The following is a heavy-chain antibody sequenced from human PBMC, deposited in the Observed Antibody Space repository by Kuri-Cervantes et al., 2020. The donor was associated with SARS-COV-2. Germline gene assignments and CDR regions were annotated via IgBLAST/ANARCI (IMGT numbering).Heavy chain of an antibody. D-gene: IGHD1-26*01. J-gene: IGHJ4*02. V-gene: IGHV3-53*01. CDR3: ARSPVWEGYFDF. Sequence: GGSLRLSCAASGFTVSSNYMTWVRQAPGKGLEWVSVIYSGGSTYYADSVKGRFTISRDNSKNTLYLQMNSLRAEDTAVYYYARSPVWEGYFDFWGQGTLVTVSS. CDR1: GFTVSSNY. CDR2: IYSGGST.